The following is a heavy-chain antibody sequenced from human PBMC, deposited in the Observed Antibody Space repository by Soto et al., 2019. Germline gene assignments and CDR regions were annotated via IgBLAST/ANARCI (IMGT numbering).Heavy chain of an antibody. V-gene: IGHV3-48*02. D-gene: IGHD1-1*01. CDR1: GLTFSNYN. CDR3: ARDGSRGYDMDV. Sequence: GSLRLSCAGSGLTFSNYNMDWVRQAPGKGLEWISYISTTSRTIFYADSVKGRFTISRDNARNSLFLQMNSLRDEDTAVYYCARDGSRGYDMDVWGQGTTVTVSS. J-gene: IGHJ6*02. CDR2: ISTTSRTI.